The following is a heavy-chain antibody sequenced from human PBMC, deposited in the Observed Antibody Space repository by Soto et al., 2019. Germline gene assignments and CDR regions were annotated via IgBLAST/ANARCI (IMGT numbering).Heavy chain of an antibody. Sequence: QVQLVQSGAEVKKPGSSVKVSCKASGGTFSSYAISWVRQAPGQGLEWMGGIIPIFGTANYAQKFHGRVTITADKSTSTAYMELSSLRSEDTAVYYCARDQSRYYYDSSGYGDYWGQGTLVTVSS. J-gene: IGHJ4*02. D-gene: IGHD3-22*01. CDR3: ARDQSRYYYDSSGYGDY. V-gene: IGHV1-69*06. CDR1: GGTFSSYA. CDR2: IIPIFGTA.